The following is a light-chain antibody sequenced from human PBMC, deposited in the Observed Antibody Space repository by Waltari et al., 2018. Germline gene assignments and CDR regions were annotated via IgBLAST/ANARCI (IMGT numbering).Light chain of an antibody. Sequence: SSELTQPSSVSVSPGQTARITCSGDMLPKKYNRWFQQKPGQAPGLVLYQDSARPSGVPELEPENRSGTTVTLTISGAQVEDEADYYCYSTTDNNLGVFGPGTRVTVL. CDR1: MLPKKY. J-gene: IGLJ1*01. CDR2: QDS. CDR3: YSTTDNNLGV. V-gene: IGLV3-27*01.